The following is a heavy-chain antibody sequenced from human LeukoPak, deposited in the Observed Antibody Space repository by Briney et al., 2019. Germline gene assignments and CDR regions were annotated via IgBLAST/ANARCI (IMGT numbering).Heavy chain of an antibody. CDR3: AKGAGGWHDAFDI. J-gene: IGHJ3*02. CDR1: GFTFSSYA. Sequence: PGGSLRLSCAASGFTFSSYAMHWVRQAPGKGLEWVAVISYDGSNKYYADSVKGRFTISRDNSKNTLYLQMNSLRAEDTAVYYCAKGAGGWHDAFDIWGQGTMVTVSS. V-gene: IGHV3-30-3*01. CDR2: ISYDGSNK. D-gene: IGHD6-19*01.